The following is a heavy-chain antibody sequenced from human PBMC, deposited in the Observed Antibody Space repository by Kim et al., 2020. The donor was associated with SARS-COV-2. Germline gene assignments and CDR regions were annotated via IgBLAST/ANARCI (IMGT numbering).Heavy chain of an antibody. V-gene: IGHV4-4*09. CDR3: ARTLYGSGSFYYFDY. J-gene: IGHJ4*02. Sequence: PSLKSRVTISVDTSKNQFSLKLSSVTAADTAVYYCARTLYGSGSFYYFDYWGQGTLVTVSS. D-gene: IGHD3-10*01.